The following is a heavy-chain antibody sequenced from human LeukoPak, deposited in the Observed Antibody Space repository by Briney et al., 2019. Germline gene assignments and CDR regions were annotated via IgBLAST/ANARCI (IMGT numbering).Heavy chain of an antibody. D-gene: IGHD3-10*01. Sequence: GGSLRLSCGASELTFKNVWMSWVRQAPGKGLEWVANIKQDGSEKYYVDSVKGRFTISRDNAKNSLYLQMNSLRAEDTAVYYCANTPYYGSGSWGQGTLVTVSS. CDR3: ANTPYYGSGS. V-gene: IGHV3-7*01. CDR2: IKQDGSEK. CDR1: ELTFKNVW. J-gene: IGHJ4*02.